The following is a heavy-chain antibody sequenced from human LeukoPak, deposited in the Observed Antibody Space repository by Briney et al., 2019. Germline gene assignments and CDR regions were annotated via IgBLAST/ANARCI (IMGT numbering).Heavy chain of an antibody. J-gene: IGHJ4*02. CDR2: IYHSGST. CDR3: ARADSSSWFD. V-gene: IGHV4-4*02. CDR1: GGSISSSNW. D-gene: IGHD6-13*01. Sequence: SGTLSLTCAVSGGSISSSNWWSWVRQPPGKGLEWIGEIYHSGSTNYNPSLKSRVTISADMSKNQFSLKLSSVTAADTAVYYCARADSSSWFDWGQGTLVTVSS.